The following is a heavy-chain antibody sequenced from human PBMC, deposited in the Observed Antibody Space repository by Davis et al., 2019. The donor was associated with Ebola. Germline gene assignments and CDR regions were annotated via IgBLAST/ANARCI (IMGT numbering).Heavy chain of an antibody. Sequence: SETLSLTCTVSGDSIISSSYYWDWIRQPPGKGLEWIGNIYYSGETYYNPSLKSRVTVSVDTSKNQFSLKLSSVTAADTAVYYCARGIRGGWYSFWFDPWGQGTLVTVSS. CDR2: IYYSGET. CDR3: ARGIRGGWYSFWFDP. J-gene: IGHJ5*02. V-gene: IGHV4-39*07. CDR1: GDSIISSSYY. D-gene: IGHD6-19*01.